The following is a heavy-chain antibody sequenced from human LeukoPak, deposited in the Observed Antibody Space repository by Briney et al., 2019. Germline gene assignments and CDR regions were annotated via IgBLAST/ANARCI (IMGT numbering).Heavy chain of an antibody. J-gene: IGHJ3*02. CDR2: ISYDGSNK. CDR3: AKEIAVAATSDAFDI. CDR1: GFTFSSYA. V-gene: IGHV3-30*18. Sequence: GGSLRLSCAASGFTFSSYAVSWVRQAPGKGLEWVAVISYDGSNKYYADSVKGRFTISRDNSKNTLYLQMNSLRAEDTAVYYCAKEIAVAATSDAFDIWGQGTMVTVSS. D-gene: IGHD6-19*01.